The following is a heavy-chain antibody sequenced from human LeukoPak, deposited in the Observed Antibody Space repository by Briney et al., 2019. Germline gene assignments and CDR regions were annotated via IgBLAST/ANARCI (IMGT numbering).Heavy chain of an antibody. D-gene: IGHD3-22*01. J-gene: IGHJ4*02. CDR3: AKNTMILDS. Sequence: GASVNVSCQASGYTFTRYPMNRVRQAPGQGLEWMGWINTNSGNPTYAQGFTGRYVFSLNTSVATAYLQIASLKAEDTAVYYCAKNTMILDSWGQGTLVTVSS. V-gene: IGHV7-4-1*01. CDR2: INTNSGNP. CDR1: GYTFTRYP.